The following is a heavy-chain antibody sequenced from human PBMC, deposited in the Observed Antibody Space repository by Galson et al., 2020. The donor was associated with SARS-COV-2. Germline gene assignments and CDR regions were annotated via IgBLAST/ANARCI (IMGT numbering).Heavy chain of an antibody. CDR3: ARAPIYYYGSGSYPDY. V-gene: IGHV1-2*04. D-gene: IGHD3-10*01. Sequence: ASVKVSCKASGYTFTGYYMHWERQAPGQGLEWMGWINPNSGGTNYGQKFQGWVTMTRDTSISTAYMELSRLRCDDTAVYYCARAPIYYYGSGSYPDYWGQGTLVTVSS. CDR1: GYTFTGYY. CDR2: INPNSGGT. J-gene: IGHJ4*02.